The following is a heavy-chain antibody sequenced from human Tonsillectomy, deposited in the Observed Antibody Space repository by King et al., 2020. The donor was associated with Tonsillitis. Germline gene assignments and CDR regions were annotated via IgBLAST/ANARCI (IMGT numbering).Heavy chain of an antibody. D-gene: IGHD1-14*01. CDR2: ISAYNGNR. V-gene: IGHV1-18*01. J-gene: IGHJ2*01. CDR3: ARTGSGSRNDWYFDL. Sequence: VQLVESGAEVKKPGASVKVSCKASGYTFTKYGISWVRQAPGQGLEWMGWISAYNGNRNYAQKYRGRVTVTTDTSTTTAYMELSSLRSDDTAVYYCARTGSGSRNDWYFDLWGRGTLVTVSS. CDR1: GYTFTKYG.